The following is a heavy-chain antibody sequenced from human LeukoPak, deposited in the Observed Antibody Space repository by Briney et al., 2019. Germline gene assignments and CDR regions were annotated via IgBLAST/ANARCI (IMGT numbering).Heavy chain of an antibody. V-gene: IGHV4-59*08. CDR1: GGSISSYY. J-gene: IGHJ5*02. CDR2: IYYSGST. D-gene: IGHD2-15*01. Sequence: SETLSLTCTVSGGSISSYYWSWIRQPPGKGLEWMGYIYYSGSTNYNPSLKRRVTISVDTSKNQFSLKLSSVTAVDTAVYYCARHGTSNCSGGSCYPWGFDPWGQVTLVTASS. CDR3: ARHGTSNCSGGSCYPWGFDP.